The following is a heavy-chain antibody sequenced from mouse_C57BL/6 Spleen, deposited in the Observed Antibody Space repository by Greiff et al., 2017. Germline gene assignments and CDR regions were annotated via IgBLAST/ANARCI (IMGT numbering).Heavy chain of an antibody. J-gene: IGHJ1*03. CDR3: ASKLGLWYFDV. Sequence: EVQLQQPGPGLVKPSQSLSLTCSVTGYSITSGYYWNWIRQFPGNQLEWMCYISDDGSNNYNASLKKRISITRDTAKNTLFLKLNAVTTEDTATYYCASKLGLWYFDVWGTGTTVTVSS. CDR1: GYSITSGYY. D-gene: IGHD4-1*01. V-gene: IGHV3-6*01. CDR2: ISDDGSN.